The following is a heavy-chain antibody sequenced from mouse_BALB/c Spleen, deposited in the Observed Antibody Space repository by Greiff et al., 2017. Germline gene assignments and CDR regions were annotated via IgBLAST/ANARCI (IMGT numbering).Heavy chain of an antibody. CDR1: GFSLTSYG. V-gene: IGHV2-4-1*01. Sequence: VKLVESGPGLVQPSQSLSITCTVSGFSLTSYGVHWVRQSPGKGLEWLGVIWSGGSTDYNAAFISRLSISKDNSKSQVFFKMNSLQADDTAIYYCARNSEFDGYYDYYAMDYWGQGTSVTVSS. D-gene: IGHD2-3*01. CDR3: ARNSEFDGYYDYYAMDY. CDR2: IWSGGST. J-gene: IGHJ4*01.